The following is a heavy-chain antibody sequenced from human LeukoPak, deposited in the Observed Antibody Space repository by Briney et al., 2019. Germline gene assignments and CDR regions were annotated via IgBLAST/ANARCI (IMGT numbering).Heavy chain of an antibody. Sequence: PSETLSLTCNVSGDSIRGFYWGWIRQPPGKGLEWIGYFYYSGDTNYNPALESRVIISVDTSKNQFSLKLSSLTAADTAVYYCARTTDYYFDYWGQGTLVTVSS. D-gene: IGHD4-17*01. J-gene: IGHJ4*02. CDR2: FYYSGDT. V-gene: IGHV4-59*01. CDR3: ARTTDYYFDY. CDR1: GDSIRGFY.